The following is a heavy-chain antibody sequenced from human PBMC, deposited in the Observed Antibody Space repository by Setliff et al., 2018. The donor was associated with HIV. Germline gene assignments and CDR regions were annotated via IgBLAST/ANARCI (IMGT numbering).Heavy chain of an antibody. CDR3: ARESPDGLDY. CDR1: GPSINIHY. CDR2: IYSTGST. J-gene: IGHJ4*02. V-gene: IGHV4-4*08. D-gene: IGHD2-8*01. Sequence: PSETLSLTCTVSGPSINIHYWSWIRQSPGKGFEWIGYIYSTGSTNYNPSLQSRVTISMVASRNQFSLKVNSVTAADTAMYFCARESPDGLDYWGQGTLVTVSS.